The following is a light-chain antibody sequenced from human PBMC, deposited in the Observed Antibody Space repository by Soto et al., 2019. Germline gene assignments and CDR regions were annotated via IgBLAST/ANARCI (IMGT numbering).Light chain of an antibody. J-gene: IGKJ2*02. CDR2: RAS. Sequence: DIVLTESPASLAFSLGEGRTSNCMSSQSVLYSSKHKNYPTCYQRKPAPPHQPLISRASVPESGVPNRFTGSWCATAFAVTTVGLQAEDLAVYYCEHYYSSPCTCGQGTKVDIK. CDR1: QSVLYSSKHKNY. V-gene: IGKV4-1*01. CDR3: EHYYSSPCT.